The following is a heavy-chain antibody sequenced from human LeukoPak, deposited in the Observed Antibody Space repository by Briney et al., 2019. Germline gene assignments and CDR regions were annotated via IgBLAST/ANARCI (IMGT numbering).Heavy chain of an antibody. J-gene: IGHJ4*02. CDR3: ARVGRLAVFSSGWYSNY. CDR1: GYTFTGYY. Sequence: ASVKVSCKASGYTFTGYYMHWVRQAPGQGLEWMGWINPNSGGTNYAQKFQGRVTMTRDTSISTAYVELSRLRSDDTAVYYCARVGRLAVFSSGWYSNYWGQGTLVTVSS. CDR2: INPNSGGT. D-gene: IGHD6-19*01. V-gene: IGHV1-2*02.